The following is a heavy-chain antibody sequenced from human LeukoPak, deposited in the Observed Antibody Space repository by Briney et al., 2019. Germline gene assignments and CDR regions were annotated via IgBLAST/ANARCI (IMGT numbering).Heavy chain of an antibody. CDR2: IYYSGNT. V-gene: IGHV4-39*02. Sequence: PSETLSLTCTVSGGSIGSSSYCWDWIRQPPGKGLEWIGSIYYSGNTHYNPSLKSRVTISVDTSNNLFSLHVTSVTAADTAVYYCARVGGSGSYLDGFDYWGQGTLVTVSS. J-gene: IGHJ4*02. D-gene: IGHD3-10*01. CDR1: GGSIGSSSYC. CDR3: ARVGGSGSYLDGFDY.